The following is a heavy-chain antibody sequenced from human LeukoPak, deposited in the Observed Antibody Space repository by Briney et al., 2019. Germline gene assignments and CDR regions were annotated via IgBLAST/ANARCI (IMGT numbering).Heavy chain of an antibody. CDR3: ARVAKERVGGVYYFDY. Sequence: GGSLRLSCAASGLTFSDYDMHWVRQATGKGLGWVSAIGTAGDTYYTGSVKGRFTISRENAKNSLYLQMNSLRAGDTAVYYCARVAKERVGGVYYFDYWGQGTLVTVSS. CDR2: IGTAGDT. D-gene: IGHD1-1*01. V-gene: IGHV3-13*01. J-gene: IGHJ4*02. CDR1: GLTFSDYD.